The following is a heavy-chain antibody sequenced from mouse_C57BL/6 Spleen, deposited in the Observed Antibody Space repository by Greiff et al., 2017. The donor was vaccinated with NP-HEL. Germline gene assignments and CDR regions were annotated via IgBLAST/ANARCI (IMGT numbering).Heavy chain of an antibody. CDR3: ARGDYSNYDYAMDY. Sequence: VQLKESGPELVKPGASVKISCKASGYSFTGYYMNWVKQSPEKSLEWIGEINPSTGGTTYNQKFKAKATLTVDKSSSTAYMQLKSLTSEDSAVYYGARGDYSNYDYAMDYWGQGTSVTVSS. CDR2: INPSTGGT. D-gene: IGHD2-5*01. V-gene: IGHV1-42*01. J-gene: IGHJ4*01. CDR1: GYSFTGYY.